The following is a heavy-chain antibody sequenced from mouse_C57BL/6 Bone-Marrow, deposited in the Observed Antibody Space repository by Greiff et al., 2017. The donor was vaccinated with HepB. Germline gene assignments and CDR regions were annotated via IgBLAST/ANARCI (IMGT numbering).Heavy chain of an antibody. Sequence: VKLQQPGAELVKPGASVKLSCKASGYTFTSYWMQWVKQRPGQGLEWIGEIDPSDSYTNYNQKFKGKATLTVDTSSSTAYMQLSSLTSEDSAVYYCARPYGSGYFDVWGTGTTVTVSS. V-gene: IGHV1-50*01. CDR3: ARPYGSGYFDV. J-gene: IGHJ1*03. D-gene: IGHD1-1*01. CDR2: IDPSDSYT. CDR1: GYTFTSYW.